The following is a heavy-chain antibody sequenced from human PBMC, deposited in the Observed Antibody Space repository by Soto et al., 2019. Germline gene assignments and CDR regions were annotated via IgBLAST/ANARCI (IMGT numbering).Heavy chain of an antibody. CDR2: MSSSGGII. Sequence: EVQLVESGGGLVQPGGSLRLSCAASGFSFNTSEMTWVRQAPGKGLEWIAYMSSSGGIIYYAASVRGRFTITRDNAKNSLYLQMTRLRADDTAVYYCARDGARTNYAYYGMDVWGQGTTVTVSS. V-gene: IGHV3-48*03. CDR3: ARDGARTNYAYYGMDV. J-gene: IGHJ6*02. CDR1: GFSFNTSE. D-gene: IGHD1-7*01.